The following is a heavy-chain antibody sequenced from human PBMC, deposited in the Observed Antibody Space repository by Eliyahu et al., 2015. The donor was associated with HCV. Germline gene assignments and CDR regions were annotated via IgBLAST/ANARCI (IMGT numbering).Heavy chain of an antibody. CDR2: IWYDGSNK. D-gene: IGHD3-10*01. CDR3: ARDLITMVRGEVGGMDV. CDR1: GFTFSSYG. J-gene: IGHJ6*02. V-gene: IGHV3-33*01. Sequence: QVQLVESGGGVVQPGRSLRLSCAASGFTFSSYGXPWVRQAPGKGVGWVAVIWYDGSNKYYADSVKGRFTISRDNSKNTLYLQMNSLRAEDTAVYYCARDLITMVRGEVGGMDVWGQGTTVTVSS.